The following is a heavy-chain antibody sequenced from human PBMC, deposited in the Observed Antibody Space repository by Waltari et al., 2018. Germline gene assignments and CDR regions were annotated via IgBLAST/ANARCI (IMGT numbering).Heavy chain of an antibody. J-gene: IGHJ3*02. CDR3: AREEFYYDSSGKDAFDI. CDR2: IYTSGST. Sequence: QVQLQESGPGLVKPSRTLSLPCTVSGGSISGGSHYRRLIRQPAGKGLEWIGRIYTSGSTNYNPSLKSRVTISVDTSKNQFSLKLSSVTAADTAVYYCAREEFYYDSSGKDAFDIWGQGTMV. D-gene: IGHD3-22*01. CDR1: GGSISGGSHY. V-gene: IGHV4-61*02.